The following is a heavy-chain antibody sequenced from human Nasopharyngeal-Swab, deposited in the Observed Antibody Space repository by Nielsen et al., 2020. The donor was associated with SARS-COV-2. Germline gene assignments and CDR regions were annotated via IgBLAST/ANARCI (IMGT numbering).Heavy chain of an antibody. CDR3: ASTPLDSSGYYYAFHY. V-gene: IGHV3-30-3*01. Sequence: WGSLRLSCAASGFTFSCSTMHWVRQAPGKGLEWVAVISYDGSNKYYADSVKGRFTISRDISKNTLYLQMNSLRAEDTAVFYCASTPLDSSGYYYAFHYWGRGTLVTVAS. D-gene: IGHD3-22*01. J-gene: IGHJ4*02. CDR2: ISYDGSNK. CDR1: GFTFSCST.